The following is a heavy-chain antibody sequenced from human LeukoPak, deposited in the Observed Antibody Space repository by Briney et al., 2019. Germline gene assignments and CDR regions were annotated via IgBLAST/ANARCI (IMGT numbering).Heavy chain of an antibody. CDR3: SRGRGSSWGDFDY. D-gene: IGHD6-13*01. V-gene: IGHV1-8*01. Sequence: PGASVKVSCKASGYTFTSYDINWVRQATGQGLEWMGWMNPNSGNTGYAQKFQGRVTMTRNTSISTTYMELSSLRSEDTAVYYSSRGRGSSWGDFDYWGQGTRVTVSS. CDR1: GYTFTSYD. CDR2: MNPNSGNT. J-gene: IGHJ4*02.